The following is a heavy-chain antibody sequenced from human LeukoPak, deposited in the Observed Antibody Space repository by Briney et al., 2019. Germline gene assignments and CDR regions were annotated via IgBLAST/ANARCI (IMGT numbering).Heavy chain of an antibody. CDR1: GFTVSSNY. Sequence: PGGSLRLSCAASGFTVSSNYMSWVRQAPGKALEWVSVIYSGGSTYYADSVKGRFTISRDNSKNTLYLQMNSLRAEDTAVYYCVFVAVAGKPYWGQGTLVTVSS. CDR3: VFVAVAGKPY. V-gene: IGHV3-53*01. J-gene: IGHJ4*02. D-gene: IGHD6-19*01. CDR2: IYSGGST.